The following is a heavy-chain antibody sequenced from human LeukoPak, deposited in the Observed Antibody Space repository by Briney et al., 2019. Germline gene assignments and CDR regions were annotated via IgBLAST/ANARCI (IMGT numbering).Heavy chain of an antibody. J-gene: IGHJ4*02. V-gene: IGHV3-74*01. D-gene: IGHD3-3*01. CDR2: INSDGSST. Sequence: TGGSLRLSCAASGFTFSSYWMHWVRQAPGKGLVWVSRINSDGSSTSYADSVQGRFTISRDNAKNTLYLQMNSLRAEDTAVYYCARPNDFWSGYYNYWGQGTLVTVSS. CDR1: GFTFSSYW. CDR3: ARPNDFWSGYYNY.